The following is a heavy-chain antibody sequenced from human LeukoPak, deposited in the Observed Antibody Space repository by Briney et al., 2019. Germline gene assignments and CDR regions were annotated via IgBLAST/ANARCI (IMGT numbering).Heavy chain of an antibody. Sequence: PGGSLRLSCAASGFTFSSYAMSWVRQAPGKGLEWVSYISSSGSTIYYADSVKGRFTISRDNAKNSLYLQMNSLRAEDTAVYYCARVGKEDIIYYYYYYMDVWGKGTTVTISS. CDR1: GFTFSSYA. J-gene: IGHJ6*03. V-gene: IGHV3-48*04. CDR3: ARVGKEDIIYYYYYYMDV. CDR2: ISSSGSTI.